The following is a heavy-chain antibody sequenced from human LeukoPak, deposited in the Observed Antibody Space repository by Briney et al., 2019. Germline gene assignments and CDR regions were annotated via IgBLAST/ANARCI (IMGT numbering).Heavy chain of an antibody. J-gene: IGHJ4*02. CDR3: ARLSRFSPPNEDFDY. Sequence: GASVKVSCKASGYTFTNYGTSWVRQAPGQGLEWMGWISAKNGNTNYAQKFQDRVTMTTDTSTSTAYMELRSLRSDDTAVYYCARLSRFSPPNEDFDYWGQGTLVTVSS. V-gene: IGHV1-18*01. CDR1: GYTFTNYG. CDR2: ISAKNGNT. D-gene: IGHD1-1*01.